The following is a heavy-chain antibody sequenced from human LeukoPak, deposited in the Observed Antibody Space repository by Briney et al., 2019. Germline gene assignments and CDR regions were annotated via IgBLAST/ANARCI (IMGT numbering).Heavy chain of an antibody. CDR3: ARGGDMYTNWFDP. Sequence: SETLSLTCTVSGGSISSHYWSWIRQPPGKGLEWIGYIYYSGSTNYNPSPKSRVTISVDTSKNQFSLKLSSVTAADTAVYYCARGGDMYTNWFDPWGQGTLVTVSS. CDR2: IYYSGST. J-gene: IGHJ5*02. D-gene: IGHD2-15*01. CDR1: GGSISSHY. V-gene: IGHV4-59*11.